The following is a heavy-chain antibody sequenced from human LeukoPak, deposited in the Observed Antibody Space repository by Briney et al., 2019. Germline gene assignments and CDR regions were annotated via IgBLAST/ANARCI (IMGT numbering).Heavy chain of an antibody. V-gene: IGHV4-34*01. D-gene: IGHD3-22*01. Sequence: SETLSLTCAVYGGSFSGYHWTWIRQSPGKGLEWIGDIKPSGSTYCNPSLKSRLTVSVDTSKNQFSLKLRSVTAADTAVYYCARGRHDITMIVVVMTSVSYYLDVWGKGTTVTVS. CDR3: ARGRHDITMIVVVMTSVSYYLDV. CDR1: GGSFSGYH. CDR2: IKPSGST. J-gene: IGHJ6*03.